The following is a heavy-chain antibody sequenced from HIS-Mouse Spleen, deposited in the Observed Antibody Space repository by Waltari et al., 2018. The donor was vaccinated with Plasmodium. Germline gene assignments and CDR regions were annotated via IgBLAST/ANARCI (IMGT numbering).Heavy chain of an antibody. Sequence: EVQLVESGGGLVKPGGSLRLSCAAFGFSFRSYSRNGVRQAPGKGLEWVSSISSSSSYIYYADSVKGRFTISRDNAKNSLYLQMNSLRAEDTAVYYCAKGAARHAFDIWGQGTMVTVSS. V-gene: IGHV3-21*01. J-gene: IGHJ3*02. CDR2: ISSSSSYI. CDR3: AKGAARHAFDI. CDR1: GFSFRSYS. D-gene: IGHD6-6*01.